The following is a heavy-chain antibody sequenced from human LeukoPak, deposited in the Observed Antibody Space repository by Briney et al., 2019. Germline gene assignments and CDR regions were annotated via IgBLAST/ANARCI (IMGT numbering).Heavy chain of an antibody. Sequence: SETLSLTCAVYGGSFSGYYWSWIRQPPGKGLEWIGEINHSGSTNYNPPLKSRVTISVDTSKNQFSLKLSSVTAADTAVYYCARHDDFWSGLDYWGQGTLVTVSS. D-gene: IGHD3-3*01. V-gene: IGHV4-34*01. CDR3: ARHDDFWSGLDY. J-gene: IGHJ4*02. CDR2: INHSGST. CDR1: GGSFSGYY.